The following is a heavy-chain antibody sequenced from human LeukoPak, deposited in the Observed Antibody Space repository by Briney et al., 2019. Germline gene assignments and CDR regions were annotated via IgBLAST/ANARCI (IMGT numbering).Heavy chain of an antibody. CDR1: GFTFSSYG. J-gene: IGHJ1*01. CDR2: IRYDGSNK. Sequence: PGGSLRLSCAASGFTFSSYGMHWVRQAPGKGLEWVAFIRYDGSNKYYADSVKGRFTISRDNSKNTLYLQINSLRAEDTAVYYCAKDARIVGATIAAYFQHWGQGTLVTVSS. D-gene: IGHD1-26*01. V-gene: IGHV3-30*02. CDR3: AKDARIVGATIAAYFQH.